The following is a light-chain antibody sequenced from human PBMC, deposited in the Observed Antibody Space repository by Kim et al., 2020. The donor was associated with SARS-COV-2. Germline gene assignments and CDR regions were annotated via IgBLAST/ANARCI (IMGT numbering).Light chain of an antibody. CDR1: SSNIGSNT. CDR2: SNN. Sequence: QSVLTQTPSASGTPGQRVTISCSGSSSNIGSNTVNWYQQLPGTAPKLLIYSNNQRPSGVPDRFSGSKSGTSASLAISGLQSEDEADYYCAAWDDSLVVFGGGTQLTVL. CDR3: AAWDDSLVV. V-gene: IGLV1-44*01. J-gene: IGLJ2*01.